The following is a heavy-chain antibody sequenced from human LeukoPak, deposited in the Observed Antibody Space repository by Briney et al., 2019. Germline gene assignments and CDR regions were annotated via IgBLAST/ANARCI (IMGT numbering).Heavy chain of an antibody. Sequence: SETLSLTCTVSGGSISSGSYYWSWIRQPAGKGLEWIGRIYTSGSTNYNPSLKSRVTISVDTSKNQLSLKLSSVTAADTAVYYCARARKNYYMDAWGKGTTVTVSS. CDR2: IYTSGST. V-gene: IGHV4-61*02. J-gene: IGHJ6*03. CDR3: ARARKNYYMDA. CDR1: GGSISSGSYY.